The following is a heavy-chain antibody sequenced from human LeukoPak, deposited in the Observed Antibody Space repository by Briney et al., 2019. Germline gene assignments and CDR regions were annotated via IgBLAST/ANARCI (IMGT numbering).Heavy chain of an antibody. CDR2: ISYDGSNK. D-gene: IGHD6-19*01. CDR1: GFTFSSYA. Sequence: PGGSLRLSCAASGFTFSSYAMHWVRQAPGKGLEWVAVISYDGSNKYYADSVKGRVTISRDNSKNTLYLQMNSLRAEDTAVYYCARGGWLGKPQRVDYWGQGTLVTVSS. J-gene: IGHJ4*02. CDR3: ARGGWLGKPQRVDY. V-gene: IGHV3-30-3*01.